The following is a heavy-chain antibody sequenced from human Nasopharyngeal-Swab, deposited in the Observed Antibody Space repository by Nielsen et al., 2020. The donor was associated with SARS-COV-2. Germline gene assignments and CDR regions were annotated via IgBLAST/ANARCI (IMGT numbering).Heavy chain of an antibody. D-gene: IGHD1-26*01. J-gene: IGHJ4*02. CDR3: ARPYSGSYWSYFDY. Sequence: GESLKISCAASGFTFSSYAMHWVRQAPGKGLEWVAVISYDGSNKYYADSVKGRFTISRDNSKNTLYLQMNSLRAEDTAVYYCARPYSGSYWSYFDYWGQGTLVTVSS. V-gene: IGHV3-30*04. CDR2: ISYDGSNK. CDR1: GFTFSSYA.